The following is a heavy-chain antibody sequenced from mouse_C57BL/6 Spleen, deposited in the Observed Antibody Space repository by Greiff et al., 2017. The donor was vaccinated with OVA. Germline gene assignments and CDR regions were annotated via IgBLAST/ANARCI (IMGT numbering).Heavy chain of an antibody. CDR2: LYPSDSET. CDR1: GYTFTSYW. J-gene: IGHJ1*03. D-gene: IGHD1-1*01. V-gene: IGHV1-61*01. CDR3: ARVITTAGYFDV. Sequence: QVQLQQPGAELVRPGSSVKLSCKASGYTFTSYWMDWVKQRPGQGLEWIGNLYPSDSETHYNQKFKDKATLTVEKSSSTAYMQLSSLTSEDSAVYYCARVITTAGYFDVWGTGTTVTVSS.